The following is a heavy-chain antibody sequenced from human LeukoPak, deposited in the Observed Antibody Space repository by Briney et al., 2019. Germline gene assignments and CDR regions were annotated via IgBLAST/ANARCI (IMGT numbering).Heavy chain of an antibody. CDR3: VRDVVTTTGDYFDY. CDR1: GGSISSYY. V-gene: IGHV4-4*07. Sequence: SETLSLTCTVSGGSISSYYWSWIRQSAGKGLEWIGRIYTSGSTNYNPSLKSRVTMSVDTSKHQFSLKLSSVTAADTAVYYCVRDVVTTTGDYFDYWGQGTLVTVSS. CDR2: IYTSGST. D-gene: IGHD2-2*01. J-gene: IGHJ4*02.